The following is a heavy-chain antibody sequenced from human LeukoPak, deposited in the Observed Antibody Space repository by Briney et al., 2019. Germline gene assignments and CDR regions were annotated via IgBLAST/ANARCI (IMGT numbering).Heavy chain of an antibody. CDR3: ARVAYDSSGYYPPFDY. Sequence: ASVKVSCKASGYTFTSYYMHWVRQAPGQGLEWMGIINPSGGSTSYAQKFQGRVTMTRDTSTSTVYMELSSLRSEDTAVYYCARVAYDSSGYYPPFDYWGQGTLVTVSS. V-gene: IGHV1-46*01. J-gene: IGHJ4*02. CDR2: INPSGGST. CDR1: GYTFTSYY. D-gene: IGHD3-22*01.